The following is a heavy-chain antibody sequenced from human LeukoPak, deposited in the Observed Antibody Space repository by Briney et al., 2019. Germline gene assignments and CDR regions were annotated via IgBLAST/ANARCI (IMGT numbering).Heavy chain of an antibody. CDR2: INPSGSS. V-gene: IGHV4-34*01. CDR3: ARTQFLYFFDY. D-gene: IGHD2/OR15-2a*01. J-gene: IGHJ4*01. Sequence: PSETLSLTCAVSGGSFSGYSWSWIRQSPGKGLEWIGEINPSGSSNNNPSLKSRVTISVGTSKSQFSLKVSSMTAADTGIYYCARTQFLYFFDYWSQGTLVTVSS. CDR1: GGSFSGYS.